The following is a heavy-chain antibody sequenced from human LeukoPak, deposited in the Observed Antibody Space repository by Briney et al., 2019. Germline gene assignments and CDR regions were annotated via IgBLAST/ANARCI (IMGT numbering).Heavy chain of an antibody. CDR2: IYYSGST. D-gene: IGHD5-18*01. CDR3: ARGGTLYSYVNWFDP. J-gene: IGHJ5*02. CDR1: GGSISSYY. V-gene: IGHV4-59*12. Sequence: SETLSLTCTVSGGSISSYYWSWIRQPPGKGLEWIGYIYYSGSTNYNPSLKSRVTISVDTSKNQFSLKLSSVTAADTAVYYCARGGTLYSYVNWFDPWGQGTLVTVSS.